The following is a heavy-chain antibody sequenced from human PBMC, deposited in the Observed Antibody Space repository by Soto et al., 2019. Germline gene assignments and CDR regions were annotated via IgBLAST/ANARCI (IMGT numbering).Heavy chain of an antibody. Sequence: QVQLQESGPGLVKPSGTLSLTCAVSGGSISSSNWWSWVRQPPGKGLEWIGEIYHSGSTNYNPSLKSRVNISVDKSKNQFSLKLSSVTAADTAVYYCARDTEATVTTRYGMDVWGQGTTVTVSS. V-gene: IGHV4-4*02. CDR2: IYHSGST. CDR1: GGSISSSNW. J-gene: IGHJ6*02. CDR3: ARDTEATVTTRYGMDV. D-gene: IGHD4-17*01.